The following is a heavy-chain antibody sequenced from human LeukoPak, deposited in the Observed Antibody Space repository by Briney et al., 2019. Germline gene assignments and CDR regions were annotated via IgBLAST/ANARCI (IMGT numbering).Heavy chain of an antibody. J-gene: IGHJ4*02. CDR2: INGSGGST. V-gene: IGHV3-23*01. Sequence: GGSLRLSCAASGFTFSSYAMSWVRQAPGKGLEWVSAINGSGGSTYYADSVKGRFTISRDNSKNTLYLQMNSLRAEDTAVYYCAKYSPPFGVVTPFDYWGQGTLVTVSS. CDR3: AKYSPPFGVVTPFDY. D-gene: IGHD3-3*01. CDR1: GFTFSSYA.